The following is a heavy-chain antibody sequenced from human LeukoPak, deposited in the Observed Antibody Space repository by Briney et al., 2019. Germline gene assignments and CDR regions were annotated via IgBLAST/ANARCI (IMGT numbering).Heavy chain of an antibody. Sequence: PSETLSLTCAVYGGSFSGYYWSWIRQPPGKGLEWIGEINHSGSTNYNPSLKSRVTIPVDTSKNQFSLKLSSVTAADTAVYYCATRITGRKGAFDIWGQGTMVTVSS. D-gene: IGHD1-20*01. CDR3: ATRITGRKGAFDI. J-gene: IGHJ3*02. CDR1: GGSFSGYY. CDR2: INHSGST. V-gene: IGHV4-34*01.